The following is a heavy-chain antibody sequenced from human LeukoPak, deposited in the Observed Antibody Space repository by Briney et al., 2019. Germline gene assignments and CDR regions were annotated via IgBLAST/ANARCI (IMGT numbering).Heavy chain of an antibody. V-gene: IGHV1-46*01. D-gene: IGHD1-26*01. CDR1: GYTFTSYY. CDR2: INPSGGST. J-gene: IGHJ4*02. CDR3: AREGLVGASSI. Sequence: GASVKVSCKASGYTFTSYYMHWVRQAPGQGLEWMGIINPSGGSTSYAQKFQGRVSMTRDTSTSTVYMELSSLRSEDTAVYYCAREGLVGASSIWGQGTLVTVSS.